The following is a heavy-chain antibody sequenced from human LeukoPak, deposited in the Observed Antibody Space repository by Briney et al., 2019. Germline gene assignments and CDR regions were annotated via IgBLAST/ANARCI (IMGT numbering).Heavy chain of an antibody. D-gene: IGHD6-13*01. CDR3: ARGIAAAGGYSSGLYYFDY. J-gene: IGHJ4*02. V-gene: IGHV4-30-2*01. CDR2: IYHSGST. CDR1: GGSISSGGYS. Sequence: SETLSLTCAVSGGSISSGGYSWSWIRQPPGKGLEWIGYIYHSGSTYYNPSLKSRVTISVDRSKNQFSLKLSSVTAADTAVYYCARGIAAAGGYSSGLYYFDYWGQGTLVTVSS.